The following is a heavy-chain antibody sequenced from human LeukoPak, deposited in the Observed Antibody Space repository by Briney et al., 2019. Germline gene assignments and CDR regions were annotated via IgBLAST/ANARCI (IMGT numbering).Heavy chain of an antibody. J-gene: IGHJ6*02. CDR3: ARGVVVAASGIYYYYGMDV. V-gene: IGHV4-30-4*01. CDR1: GGSISSYY. Sequence: SETLSLTCTVSGGSISSYYWSWIRQPPGKGLEWIGYIYYSGSPYYNPSLKSRVTISVDTSKNQFSLKLSSVTAADTAVYYCARGVVVAASGIYYYYGMDVWGQGTTVTVSS. D-gene: IGHD2-15*01. CDR2: IYYSGSP.